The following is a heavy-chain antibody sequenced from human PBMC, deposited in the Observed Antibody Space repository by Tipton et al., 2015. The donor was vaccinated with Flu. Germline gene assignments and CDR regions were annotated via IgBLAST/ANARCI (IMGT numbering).Heavy chain of an antibody. J-gene: IGHJ4*02. Sequence: GLVKPSETLSLTCAVYGGTFSGYYWTWIRQPPGKRLEWIGEINDSGSANYNPSLKSQVTTSVDTSKNQFSLKVKSVTAADTAVYYCARGTGYGTYFDSWGRGTLVTVSS. V-gene: IGHV4-34*01. CDR2: INDSGSA. CDR1: GGTFSGYY. D-gene: IGHD5-12*01. CDR3: ARGTGYGTYFDS.